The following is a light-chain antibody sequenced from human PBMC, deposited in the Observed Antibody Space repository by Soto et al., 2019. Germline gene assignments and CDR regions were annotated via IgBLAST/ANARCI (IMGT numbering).Light chain of an antibody. V-gene: IGLV7-43*01. CDR3: LLYYGGSVG. J-gene: IGLJ2*01. CDR1: TGAVTSGYY. Sequence: QAVVTQEPSLTVSPGGTVTLTCASSTGAVTSGYYPNWFQQKPGQAPRALIYGTSNNPSWTPARFSGSLPGGKAALTLSGVQTEAEAEYYYLLYYGGSVGFGGGTQLTVL. CDR2: GTS.